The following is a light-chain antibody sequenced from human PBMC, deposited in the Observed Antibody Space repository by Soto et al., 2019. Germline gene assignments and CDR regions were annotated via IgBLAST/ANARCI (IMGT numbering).Light chain of an antibody. V-gene: IGKV3-15*01. CDR3: QQYNNWPPL. CDR2: GAS. Sequence: EIAMTQSPATPSVSPGERATLSCTARQSVSSNLAWYQQKPGQAPRLLIYGASTRATGIPARFSDSGSGTEVTLTISSLQSEDSAVYYCQQYNNWPPLFGQGTRLEIK. CDR1: QSVSSN. J-gene: IGKJ5*01.